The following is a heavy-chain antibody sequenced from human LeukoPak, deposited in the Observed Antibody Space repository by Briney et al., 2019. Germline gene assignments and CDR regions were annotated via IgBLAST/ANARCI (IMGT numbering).Heavy chain of an antibody. Sequence: ASVKVSCKASGYTFTGYYMHWVRQAPGQGLEWMGWINPNSGGTNYAQKFQGRVTMTRDTSISTAYMELSRLRSDDTAVYYCARGGAAAGTRRGNWFDPWGQGTLVTVPS. J-gene: IGHJ5*02. CDR1: GYTFTGYY. CDR3: ARGGAAAGTRRGNWFDP. D-gene: IGHD6-13*01. V-gene: IGHV1-2*02. CDR2: INPNSGGT.